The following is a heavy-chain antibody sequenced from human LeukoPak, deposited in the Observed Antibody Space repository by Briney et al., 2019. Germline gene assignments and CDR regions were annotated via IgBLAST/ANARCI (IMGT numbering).Heavy chain of an antibody. Sequence: GGSLRLSCSASGFTFSSYAMHWVRQAPGKGLEYVSAISSNGGSTYYADSVKGRFTISRDNSKNTLYLQMSSLRAEDTAVYYCVKAPQNRDTLTGRGYYFDDWGQGTLVTVAS. CDR3: VKAPQNRDTLTGRGYYFDD. CDR2: ISSNGGST. J-gene: IGHJ4*02. CDR1: GFTFSSYA. D-gene: IGHD3-9*01. V-gene: IGHV3-64D*06.